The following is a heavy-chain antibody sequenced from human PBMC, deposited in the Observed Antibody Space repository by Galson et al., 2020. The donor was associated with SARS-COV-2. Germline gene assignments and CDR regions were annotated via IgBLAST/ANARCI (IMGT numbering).Heavy chain of an antibody. CDR2: ISGSSGGT. CDR1: GFTFRNYA. Sequence: GESLKISCAASGFTFRNYAMTWVRQAPGKGLEWVSAISGSSGGTYYADSVKGRFTISRDNSKNTLYLQMNRLRAADTAVYYCAKEDDTSGYFWVGLTYWGQGALVTVSS. V-gene: IGHV3-23*01. CDR3: AKEDDTSGYFWVGLTY. J-gene: IGHJ4*02. D-gene: IGHD3-22*01.